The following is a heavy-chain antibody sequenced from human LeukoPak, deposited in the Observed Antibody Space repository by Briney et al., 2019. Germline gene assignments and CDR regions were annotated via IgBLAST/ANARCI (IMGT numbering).Heavy chain of an antibody. CDR1: GGSFSGYY. J-gene: IGHJ5*02. D-gene: IGHD6-13*01. Sequence: SETLSLTCAVYGGSFSGYYWSWIRQPPGKGLEWIGEINRSGSTNYNPSLKSRVTISVDTSKNQFSLKLSSVTAADTAVYYCATAPPLSSSWSYNWLDPWGQGTLVTVSS. CDR3: ATAPPLSSSWSYNWLDP. V-gene: IGHV4-34*01. CDR2: INRSGST.